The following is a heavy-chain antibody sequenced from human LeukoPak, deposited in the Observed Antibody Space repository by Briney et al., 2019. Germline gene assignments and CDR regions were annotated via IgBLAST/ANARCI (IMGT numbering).Heavy chain of an antibody. V-gene: IGHV3-15*01. J-gene: IGHJ4*02. CDR1: GFTFSKAW. CDR3: TTSRFY. CDR2: IKSNTDGGTT. D-gene: IGHD5-24*01. Sequence: MTGGSLRLSCVVSGFTFSKAWMIWVRQAPGKGLEWVGRIKSNTDGGTTEYAAPVKGRFTTSRGDSKNTLYLQMNRLKTEDTAIYYCTTSRFYWGQGTLVTVSS.